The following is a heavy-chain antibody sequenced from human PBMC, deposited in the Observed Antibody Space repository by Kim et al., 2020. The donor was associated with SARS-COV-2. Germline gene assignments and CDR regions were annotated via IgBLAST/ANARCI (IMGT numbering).Heavy chain of an antibody. V-gene: IGHV3-7*01. CDR3: VGDTTF. J-gene: IGHJ6*04. CDR2: IHPDGSDK. Sequence: GGSLRLSCAASGFRFGTYWMRWIRQTPGKGLEWVANIHPDGSDKYYVDSVKGRFAISRDNARNSLFLQMNSLRVEDTAVYYCVGDTTFWGKATTVTVSS. CDR1: GFRFGTYW. D-gene: IGHD3-16*01.